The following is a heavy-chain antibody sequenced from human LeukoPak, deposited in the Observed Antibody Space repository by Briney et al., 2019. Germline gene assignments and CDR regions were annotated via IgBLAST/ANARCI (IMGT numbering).Heavy chain of an antibody. CDR3: VKDFGRVRGTPDS. CDR2: ISGSGNGGSR. CDR1: GFGFSIYT. V-gene: IGHV3-64D*06. Sequence: GGSLRLSCSASGFGFSIYTMHWVRQAPGKGPEYVSTISGSGNGGSRYYADSVKGRFTISRDDSKRIVYLQMNGLRSEDTAVYYCVKDFGRVRGTPDSWGQGTLVSVSS. J-gene: IGHJ4*02. D-gene: IGHD3-16*01.